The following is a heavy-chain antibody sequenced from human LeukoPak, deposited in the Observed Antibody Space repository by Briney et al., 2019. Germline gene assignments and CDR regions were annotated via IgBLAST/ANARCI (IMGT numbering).Heavy chain of an antibody. D-gene: IGHD3-10*01. J-gene: IGHJ4*02. CDR2: ISGSGGST. CDR1: GFTFSSYA. Sequence: GGSLRLSCAASGFTFSSYAMSWVRQAPGKGLEWVSAISGSGGSTYYADSVKGRFTISRDNSKNTLYLQMNSLRAEDTAVYCCANFGFFDSGSYYGFDYWGQGTLVTVSS. CDR3: ANFGFFDSGSYYGFDY. V-gene: IGHV3-23*01.